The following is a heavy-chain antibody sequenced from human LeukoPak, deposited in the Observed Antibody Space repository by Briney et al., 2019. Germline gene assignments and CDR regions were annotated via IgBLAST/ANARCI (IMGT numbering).Heavy chain of an antibody. CDR2: FDPEDGET. V-gene: IGHV1-24*01. CDR1: GYTLTELS. J-gene: IGHJ6*02. Sequence: ASVKVSCKVSGYTLTELSMHWVRQAPGKGLEWMGGFDPEDGETIYAQKFQGRVTMTEDTSTDTAYMELSSLRSEGTAVYYCATDWAGNYYYYGMDVWGQGTTVTVSS. CDR3: ATDWAGNYYYYGMDV. D-gene: IGHD6-19*01.